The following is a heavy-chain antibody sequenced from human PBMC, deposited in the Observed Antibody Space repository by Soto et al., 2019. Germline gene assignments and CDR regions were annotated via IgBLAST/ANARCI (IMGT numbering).Heavy chain of an antibody. CDR1: GFTFSSYG. CDR2: ISYDGSNK. CDR3: AKEGLVVPAAIVLNWFDP. J-gene: IGHJ5*02. D-gene: IGHD2-2*01. Sequence: GSLRLSCAASGFTFSSYGMHWVRQAPGKGLEWVAVISYDGSNKYYADSVKGRFTISRDNSKNTLYLQMNSLRAEDTAVYYCAKEGLVVPAAIVLNWFDPWGQGTLVTVSS. V-gene: IGHV3-30*18.